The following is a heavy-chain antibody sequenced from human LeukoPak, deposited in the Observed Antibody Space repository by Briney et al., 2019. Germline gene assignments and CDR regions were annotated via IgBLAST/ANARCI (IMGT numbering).Heavy chain of an antibody. Sequence: ASVKVSCMASGYTFTSYYMHWVRQAPGQGLEWMGIINPSGGSTNYAQTFQGRVTMTRDTSTSTVYMELSSLRSEDTAVYYCASRSPHYDFWSGLTDYYYMDVWAKGPRSPSP. D-gene: IGHD3-3*01. CDR1: GYTFTSYY. J-gene: IGHJ6*03. V-gene: IGHV1-46*01. CDR2: INPSGGST. CDR3: ASRSPHYDFWSGLTDYYYMDV.